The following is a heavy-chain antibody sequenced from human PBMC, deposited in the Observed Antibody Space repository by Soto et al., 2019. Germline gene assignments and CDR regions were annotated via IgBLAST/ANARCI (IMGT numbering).Heavy chain of an antibody. V-gene: IGHV5-51*01. CDR3: ARTSAAGKYYYGMDV. J-gene: IGHJ6*02. D-gene: IGHD6-13*01. Sequence: PGESLKISCKGSGYSFTSYWIGWVRQMPGKGLEWMGIIYPGDSDTRYSPYFQGQVTISADKSISTAYLRWSSLKASDIAMYYCARTSAAGKYYYGMDVWGQGTTVTVSS. CDR2: IYPGDSDT. CDR1: GYSFTSYW.